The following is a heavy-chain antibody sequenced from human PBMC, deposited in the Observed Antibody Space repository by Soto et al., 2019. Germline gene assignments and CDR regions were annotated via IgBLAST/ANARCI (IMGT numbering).Heavy chain of an antibody. J-gene: IGHJ4*02. CDR3: ARESEDLTSNFDY. V-gene: IGHV3-21*06. CDR2: ISSTTNYI. CDR1: GFTFTRYS. Sequence: GGSLRLSCAASGFTFTRYSMNWVRQAPGKGLEWVSSISSTTNYIYYGDSVKGRFTISRDNAKNSLYLEMNSLRAEDTAVYYCARESEDLTSNFDYWGQGTLVTVSS.